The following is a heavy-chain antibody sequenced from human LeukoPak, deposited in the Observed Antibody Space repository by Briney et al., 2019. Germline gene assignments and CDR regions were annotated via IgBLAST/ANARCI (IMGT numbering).Heavy chain of an antibody. CDR3: ARDRYGDYYYYYGMDV. V-gene: IGHV4-61*02. J-gene: IGHJ6*02. Sequence: SETLSLTCTVSGGSISSGSYYWSWIRQPAGKGLEWIGRIYTSGSTNYNPSLKSRVTISVDTSKNQFSLKLSSVTAADTAVYYCARDRYGDYYYYYGMDVWGQGTTVTVSS. CDR2: IYTSGST. CDR1: GGSISSGSYY. D-gene: IGHD4-17*01.